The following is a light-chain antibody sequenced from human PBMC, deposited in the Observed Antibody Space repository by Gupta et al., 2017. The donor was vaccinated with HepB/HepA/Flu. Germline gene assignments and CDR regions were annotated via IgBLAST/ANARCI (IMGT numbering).Light chain of an antibody. V-gene: IGKV2-28*01. Sequence: DIVMTQSPLPLPVTPGEPASISCRSSQSLLHSNGYNYLDWYLQKPGQSPQLLIYLGSNRASGVPDRFSGSGAGTDFTLKISRGEAEDVGVYYCMQQLQTPFTFGQGTQLDIK. CDR2: LGS. CDR3: MQQLQTPFT. CDR1: QSLLHSNGYNY. J-gene: IGKJ5*01.